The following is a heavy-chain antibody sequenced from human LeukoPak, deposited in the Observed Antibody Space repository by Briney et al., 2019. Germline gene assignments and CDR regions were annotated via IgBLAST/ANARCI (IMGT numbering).Heavy chain of an antibody. CDR2: INPNSGGT. J-gene: IGHJ4*02. D-gene: IGHD3-9*01. CDR1: GYTFTGYY. V-gene: IGHV1-2*04. Sequence: GASVKVSCKASGYTFTGYYMHWVRQDPGQGLEWMGWINPNSGGTNYAQKFQGWVTMTRDTSISTAYMELSRLRSDDTAVYYCAREPVDYDILTGFDYWGQGTLVTVSS. CDR3: AREPVDYDILTGFDY.